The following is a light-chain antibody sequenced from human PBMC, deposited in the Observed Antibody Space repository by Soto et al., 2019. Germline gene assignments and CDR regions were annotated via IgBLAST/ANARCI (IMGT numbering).Light chain of an antibody. CDR2: DNN. CDR1: FSNIGNNY. V-gene: IGLV1-51*01. Sequence: QAVVTQPPSMSATPGQKVTISCSGSFSNIGNNYVSWYQQFPGTAPKLLIYDNNKRPSGTPNRFSGSKSGTPATLGITGLQTGDEADYYCGAWDSSLSAVVFGGGTKLTVL. CDR3: GAWDSSLSAVV. J-gene: IGLJ2*01.